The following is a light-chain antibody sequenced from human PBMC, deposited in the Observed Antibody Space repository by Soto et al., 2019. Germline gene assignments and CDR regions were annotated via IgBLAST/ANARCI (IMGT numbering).Light chain of an antibody. CDR3: QEYNSWRGEWT. Sequence: DIQMTQSPSTLSASVGDRVTITYRASQSINIWLAWYQQKAGKAPKLLIYDASTLESGVPSRFSGSGSRTEFTLTISSLQPDDFATYYCQEYNSWRGEWTFGQGTKVEIK. V-gene: IGKV1-5*01. J-gene: IGKJ1*01. CDR1: QSINIW. CDR2: DAS.